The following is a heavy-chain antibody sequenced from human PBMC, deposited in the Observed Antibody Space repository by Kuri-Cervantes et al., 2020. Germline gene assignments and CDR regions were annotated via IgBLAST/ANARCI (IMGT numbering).Heavy chain of an antibody. CDR2: IKEDGSET. CDR1: GFRFSSYW. J-gene: IGHJ3*02. Sequence: GGSLRLSCAASGFRFSSYWMSWVRQAPGKGLEWVANIKEDGSETNYVDSVKGRFTISRDNAKNSLYLQMNSLRAEDTAVYYCAASDSSGWYGPRAFDIWGQGTMVTVSS. CDR3: AASDSSGWYGPRAFDI. V-gene: IGHV3-7*01. D-gene: IGHD6-19*01.